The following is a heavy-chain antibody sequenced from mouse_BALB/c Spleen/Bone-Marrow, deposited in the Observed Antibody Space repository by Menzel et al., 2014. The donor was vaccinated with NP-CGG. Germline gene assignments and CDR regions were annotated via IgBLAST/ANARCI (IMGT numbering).Heavy chain of an antibody. V-gene: IGHV1S137*01. CDR1: GYTFTDYA. J-gene: IGHJ4*01. D-gene: IGHD2-14*01. CDR3: ARSVKVRNAMDY. CDR2: ISSYYGDA. Sequence: QVQLKDSGAELVRPGVSVKISCKGSGYTFTDYAIHWVKQSHAKSLEWIGLISSYYGDASYNQKFKGKATMTVDKSPSTAYMDLARLTSEDSAIYYCARSVKVRNAMDYCGQGTSVPVSS.